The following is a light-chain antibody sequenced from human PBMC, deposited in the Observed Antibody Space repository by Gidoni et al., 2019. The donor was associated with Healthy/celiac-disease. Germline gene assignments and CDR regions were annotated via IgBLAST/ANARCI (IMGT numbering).Light chain of an antibody. CDR1: QSVSSY. Sequence: ELVLTQSPATLSLSPGERATLTCRASQSVSSYLAWYQQKPGQAPRLLIYDASNRATGIPARFSGSGSGTDFTLTISSLEPEDFAVYYCQQRSNWPGGTFGQXTKVEIK. J-gene: IGKJ1*01. CDR3: QQRSNWPGGT. CDR2: DAS. V-gene: IGKV3-11*01.